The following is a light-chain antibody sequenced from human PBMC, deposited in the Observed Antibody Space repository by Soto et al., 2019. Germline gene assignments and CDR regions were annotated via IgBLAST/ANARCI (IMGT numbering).Light chain of an antibody. V-gene: IGKV3-11*01. Sequence: EIVLTQSPATLSLSPGERATLSCRASQSVSSYLAWYQQKPGQAPRLLIYDASNRATGIPARFSGSGSGTEFTLTISSLEPEDFAVYYCQQYNNWPPAFGQGTKVDIK. CDR2: DAS. J-gene: IGKJ1*01. CDR3: QQYNNWPPA. CDR1: QSVSSY.